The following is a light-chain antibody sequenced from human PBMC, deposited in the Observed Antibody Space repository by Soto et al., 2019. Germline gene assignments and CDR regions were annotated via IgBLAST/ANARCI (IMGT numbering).Light chain of an antibody. CDR1: QSVSSN. J-gene: IGKJ1*01. V-gene: IGKV3-15*01. CDR2: GAS. Sequence: EIVMTQSPATLSVSPGERATLSCRASQSVSSNLAWYQQKPGQAPRLLIYGASTRATGIPARFSGSGSGTEFTLTISSLKSEDFAVYYCQQYNNWPGGTFGQGTKVEIK. CDR3: QQYNNWPGGT.